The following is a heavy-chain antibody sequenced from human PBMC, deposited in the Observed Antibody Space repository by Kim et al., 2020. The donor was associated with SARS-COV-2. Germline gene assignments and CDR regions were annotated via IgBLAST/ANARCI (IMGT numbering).Heavy chain of an antibody. D-gene: IGHD3-22*01. CDR3: AKESTLIRFAAIERSNWFDP. Sequence: RFTISRDNSKNTLYLQMNSLRAEDTAVYYCAKESTLIRFAAIERSNWFDPWGQGTLVTVSS. V-gene: IGHV3-23*01. J-gene: IGHJ5*02.